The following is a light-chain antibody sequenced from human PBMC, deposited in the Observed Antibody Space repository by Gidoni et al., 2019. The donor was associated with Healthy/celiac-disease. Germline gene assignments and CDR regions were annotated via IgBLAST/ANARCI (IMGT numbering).Light chain of an antibody. CDR3: QQYGSSLPLT. J-gene: IGKJ4*01. V-gene: IGKV3-20*01. CDR2: GAS. CDR1: QSVSSSY. Sequence: DIVLTQSPGTLSLSPGERATLSCRASQSVSSSYLAWYQQKPGQAPRLLIYGASSRATGIPDRFSGSGSGTDFTLTISRLEPEDFAVYYCQQYGSSLPLTFXGXTKVEIK.